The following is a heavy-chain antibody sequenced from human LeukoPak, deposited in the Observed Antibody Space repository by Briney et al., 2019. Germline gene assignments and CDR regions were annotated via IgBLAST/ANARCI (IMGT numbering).Heavy chain of an antibody. J-gene: IGHJ5*02. V-gene: IGHV1-46*01. CDR2: INPSCGST. CDR1: GYTFSSYY. CDR3: AREVGYDFWSGYSIPENWFDP. D-gene: IGHD3-3*01. Sequence: ASVKVSCKASGYTFSSYYMHWVRQAPGQGLEWMGIINPSCGSTSYAQKFQGRVTMTRDTSTSTVYMELSSLRSEDTAVYYCAREVGYDFWSGYSIPENWFDPWGQGTLVTVSS.